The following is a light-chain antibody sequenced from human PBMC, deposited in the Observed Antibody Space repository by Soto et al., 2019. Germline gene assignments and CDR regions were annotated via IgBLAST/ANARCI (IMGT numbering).Light chain of an antibody. J-gene: IGKJ2*01. Sequence: EVVLTQSPAILSLSPGERATLSCRASQSIRYYLAWYQQKPGQAPRLLIYDASNRATGVPARFSGSGSGTDFTLTISSLEPEDFAVYYCQQRSDWPRTFGQGXXXXXK. CDR2: DAS. V-gene: IGKV3-11*01. CDR3: QQRSDWPRT. CDR1: QSIRYY.